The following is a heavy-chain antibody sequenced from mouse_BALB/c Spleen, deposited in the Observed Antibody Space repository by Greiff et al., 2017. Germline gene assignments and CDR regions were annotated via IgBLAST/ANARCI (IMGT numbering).Heavy chain of an antibody. CDR2: ISSGGST. V-gene: IGHV5-6-5*01. D-gene: IGHD1-1*01. CDR1: GFTFSSYA. J-gene: IGHJ2*01. CDR3: ERGVPYYYGSSYFDN. Sequence: EVKLVESGGGLVKPGGSLKLSCAASGFTFSSYAMSWVRQTPEKRLEWVASISSGGSTYYPDSFKGRFSISRDNARNILYLQMSSLRSEDTAMYYCERGVPYYYGSSYFDNWGQGTTLTVSS.